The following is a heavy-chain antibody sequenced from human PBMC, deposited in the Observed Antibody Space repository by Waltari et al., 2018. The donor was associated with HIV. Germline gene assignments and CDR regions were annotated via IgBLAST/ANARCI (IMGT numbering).Heavy chain of an antibody. D-gene: IGHD6-19*01. CDR1: GGYFSGYY. J-gene: IGHJ5*02. CDR3: AREMVAGKDWFDP. CDR2: INHSGST. V-gene: IGHV4-34*01. Sequence: QVQLQQRGAGLLQPSETLSLPCAAYGGYFSGYYWSWISQPPGKGLEWSGEINHSGSTNYNPSLKSRVTISVDTSKNQFSLKLSSVTAADTAVYYCAREMVAGKDWFDPWGQGTLVTVSS.